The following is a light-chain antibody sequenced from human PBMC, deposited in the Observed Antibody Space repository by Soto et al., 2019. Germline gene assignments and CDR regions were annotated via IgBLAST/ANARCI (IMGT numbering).Light chain of an antibody. CDR2: EVS. CDR1: RSDVGNYNY. J-gene: IGLJ2*01. CDR3: SSYTTSSTPV. V-gene: IGLV2-14*01. Sequence: QSALTQPASVSGSPGQSITISCTGTRSDVGNYNYVSWYQQHPGKAPKLMISEVSNRPSGVSNRFSGSKSGNTASLTISGLQAEDEADYYCSSYTTSSTPVFGGGTKLTVL.